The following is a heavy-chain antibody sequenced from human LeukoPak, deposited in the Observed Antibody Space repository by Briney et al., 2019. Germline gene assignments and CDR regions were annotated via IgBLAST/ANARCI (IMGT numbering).Heavy chain of an antibody. Sequence: GRSLRLSCAASGFTFSSYSMNLVRQAPGKGLEWVSSISSSSNYIYYADSMKGRFTISRDNAKNSLYLQMNSLRAEDTAVYYCAISSGGSCYQWGQGTLVTVSS. CDR2: ISSSSNYI. CDR3: AISSGGSCYQ. J-gene: IGHJ4*02. CDR1: GFTFSSYS. V-gene: IGHV3-21*01. D-gene: IGHD2-15*01.